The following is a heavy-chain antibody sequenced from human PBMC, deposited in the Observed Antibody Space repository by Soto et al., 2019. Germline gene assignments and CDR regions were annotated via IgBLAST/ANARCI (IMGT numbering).Heavy chain of an antibody. CDR3: AREYSSSSPVFDY. Sequence: PGGSLRLSCAASGFTFSSYAMHWVRQAPGKGLEWVAVISYDGSNKYYADSVKGRFTISRDNSKNTLYLQMNSLRAEDTAVYYCAREYSSSSPVFDYWGQGTLVTVS. CDR1: GFTFSSYA. J-gene: IGHJ4*02. CDR2: ISYDGSNK. D-gene: IGHD6-6*01. V-gene: IGHV3-30-3*01.